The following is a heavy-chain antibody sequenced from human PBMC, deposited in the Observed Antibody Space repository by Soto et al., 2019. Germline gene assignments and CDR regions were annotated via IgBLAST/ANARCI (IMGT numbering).Heavy chain of an antibody. CDR1: GYSFTTYW. J-gene: IGHJ5*02. Sequence: GESLKISCKGSGYSFTTYWIAWVRQMPGKGLEWMGIIYPSDSDTRYNPSFQGQVTISADKSISTAYLQWSSLKASDTAIYYCARHSGWGKFTWFDPWGQGTLVTVSS. CDR2: IYPSDSDT. CDR3: ARHSGWGKFTWFDP. D-gene: IGHD6-19*01. V-gene: IGHV5-51*01.